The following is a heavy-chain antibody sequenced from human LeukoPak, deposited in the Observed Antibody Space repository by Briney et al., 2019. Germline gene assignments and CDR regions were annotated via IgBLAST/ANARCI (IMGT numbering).Heavy chain of an antibody. CDR2: INPNSGGT. D-gene: IGHD2-2*01. Sequence: ASVKVSCKASGYTFTSYGISWVRQAPGRGLEWMGWINPNSGGTNYTQKFQGRVTMTRDTSISTAYMELSRLRSDDTAVYYCAREVVPAAINRFDPWGQGTLVTVSS. V-gene: IGHV1-2*02. CDR3: AREVVPAAINRFDP. CDR1: GYTFTSYG. J-gene: IGHJ5*02.